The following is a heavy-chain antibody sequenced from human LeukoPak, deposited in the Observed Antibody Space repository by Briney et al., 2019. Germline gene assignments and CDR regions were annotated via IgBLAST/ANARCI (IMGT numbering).Heavy chain of an antibody. J-gene: IGHJ3*02. CDR1: GFTFSSYA. Sequence: GGSLRLSCAASGFTFSSYAMSWVRQAPGKGLEWVSGISGSGGSTDYADSVKGRFTVSKDNSKTTLYLQMNSLRAEDTAVYYCAKDRRVTYSYLGYAFYIWGQGTMVTVSS. V-gene: IGHV3-23*01. CDR3: AKDRRVTYSYLGYAFYI. CDR2: ISGSGGST. D-gene: IGHD5-18*01.